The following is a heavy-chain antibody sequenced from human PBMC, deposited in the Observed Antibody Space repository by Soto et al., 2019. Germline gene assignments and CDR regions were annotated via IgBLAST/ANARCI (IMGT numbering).Heavy chain of an antibody. D-gene: IGHD3-16*01. J-gene: IGHJ4*02. CDR2: IKQDGSEK. CDR3: ARGDYVERRFDF. CDR1: GFTFSNDW. V-gene: IGHV3-7*05. Sequence: GGSLRLSCAASGFTFSNDWMSWVRQAPGKGLEWVATIKQDGSEKYYVDSVKGRFAVSRDNAKNSLYLQMNSRRAEDTAVYYCARGDYVERRFDFWGQGALVTVSS.